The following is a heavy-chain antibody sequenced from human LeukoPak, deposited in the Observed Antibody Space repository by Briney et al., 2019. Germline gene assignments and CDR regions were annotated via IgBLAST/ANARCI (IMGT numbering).Heavy chain of an antibody. Sequence: PSETLSLTCTVSGGSISSGTYYWSWIRQPPGKGLEWIGYIYYSGSTNYNPSLKSRVTISVDTSKNQFSLKLSSVTAADTAVYYCARHRNSGYDPKPRYYFDYWGQGTLVTVSS. D-gene: IGHD5-12*01. CDR2: IYYSGST. CDR3: ARHRNSGYDPKPRYYFDY. J-gene: IGHJ4*02. CDR1: GGSISSGTYY. V-gene: IGHV4-61*01.